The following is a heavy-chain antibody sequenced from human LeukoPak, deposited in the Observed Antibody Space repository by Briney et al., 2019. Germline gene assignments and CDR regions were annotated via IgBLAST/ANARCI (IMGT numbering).Heavy chain of an antibody. CDR2: ISSSSSYI. V-gene: IGHV3-21*01. J-gene: IGHJ4*02. Sequence: GSLRLSCAASGFTFSSYSMNWVRQAPGKGLEWVSSISSSSSYIYYADSVKGRFTISRDNAKNSLYLQMNSLRAEDTAVYYCARDGPSEVVVTLDYFDYWGQGTLVTVSS. D-gene: IGHD2-21*02. CDR1: GFTFSSYS. CDR3: ARDGPSEVVVTLDYFDY.